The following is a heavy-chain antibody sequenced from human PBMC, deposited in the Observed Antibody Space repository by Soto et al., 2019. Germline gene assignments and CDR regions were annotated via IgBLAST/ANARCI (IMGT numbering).Heavy chain of an antibody. CDR3: ARGPWGSYDGSNWFDP. J-gene: IGHJ5*02. V-gene: IGHV1-69*06. CDR2: IIPIFGTA. D-gene: IGHD5-12*01. Sequence: QVQLVQSGAEVKKPGSSVKVSCKASGGTCSSYAISWVRQAPGQGLEWMGGIIPIFGTANYAQKFQGRVTITADKSTSTAYMELSSLRSEDTAVYYCARGPWGSYDGSNWFDPWGQGTLVTVSS. CDR1: GGTCSSYA.